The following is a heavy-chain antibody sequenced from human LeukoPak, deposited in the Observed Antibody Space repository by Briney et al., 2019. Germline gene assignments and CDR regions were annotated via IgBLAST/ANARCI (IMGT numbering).Heavy chain of an antibody. V-gene: IGHV4-39*07. CDR2: IYYSGTT. Sequence: PSETLSLTCTASDGSISNSSYYWGRIRQPPGKGLEGIVRIYYSGTTYYNPSRKSRVTMSVDTSKSQFSLKLSSVTAADTAVYYCARVGSGLVDRHYYFDYXXXXTXVXVSS. D-gene: IGHD1-26*01. CDR1: DGSISNSSYY. J-gene: IGHJ4*01. CDR3: ARVGSGLVDRHYYFDY.